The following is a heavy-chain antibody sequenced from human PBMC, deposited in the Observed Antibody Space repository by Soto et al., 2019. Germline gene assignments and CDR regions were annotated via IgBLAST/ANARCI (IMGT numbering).Heavy chain of an antibody. Sequence: GGSLRLSCAASGFTFSNAWMSWVRQAPGKGLEWVGRIKSKTDGGTTDYAAPVKGRFTISRDDSKNTLYLQMNSLKTEVTAVYYCTTVGGYTTHDAFDIWGQGTLVTVSS. V-gene: IGHV3-15*01. CDR2: IKSKTDGGTT. D-gene: IGHD6-13*01. CDR3: TTVGGYTTHDAFDI. CDR1: GFTFSNAW. J-gene: IGHJ3*02.